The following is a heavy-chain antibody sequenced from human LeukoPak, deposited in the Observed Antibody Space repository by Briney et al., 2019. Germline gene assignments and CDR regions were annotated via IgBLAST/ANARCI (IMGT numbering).Heavy chain of an antibody. J-gene: IGHJ4*02. V-gene: IGHV3-33*06. CDR1: GFTFSSYG. CDR3: AKGPRLFAAAAPSYYFDY. CDR2: IWYDGSNK. Sequence: GGSLRLSCAASGFTFSSYGMHWVRQAPGKGLEWVAVIWYDGSNKYYADSVKDRFTISRDNSKNTLYLQMNNLRAEDTAVYYCAKGPRLFAAAAPSYYFDYWGQGTLVTVSS. D-gene: IGHD6-13*01.